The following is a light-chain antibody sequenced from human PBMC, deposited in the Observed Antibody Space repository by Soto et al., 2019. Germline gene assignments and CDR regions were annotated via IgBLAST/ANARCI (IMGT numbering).Light chain of an antibody. Sequence: EIVLTQSPGTLSFSPGERATLCCRASQSVSSSYLAWYQQKPGQAPRLLIYGASSRATGIPDRFSGSGSGTDFTLTISRLEPEDFAVYYCQQYGSSPTTFGQGTKVEIK. J-gene: IGKJ1*01. CDR3: QQYGSSPTT. CDR2: GAS. V-gene: IGKV3-20*01. CDR1: QSVSSSY.